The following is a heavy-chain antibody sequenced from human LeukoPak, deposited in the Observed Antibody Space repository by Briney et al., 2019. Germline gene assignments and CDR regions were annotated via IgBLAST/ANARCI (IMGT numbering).Heavy chain of an antibody. V-gene: IGHV4-38-2*02. CDR1: GYSISSGYY. D-gene: IGHD3-22*01. Sequence: SETLSLTCNVSGYSISSGYYWGWIRQPPGKGLEWIGRIYQSGSADYNSSLKSRVTISIDTSKNQFSLRPSSVTAADTAVYYCARDSIYYDNSGYPGIDPWGQGTLVIVSS. CDR3: ARDSIYYDNSGYPGIDP. J-gene: IGHJ5*02. CDR2: IYQSGSA.